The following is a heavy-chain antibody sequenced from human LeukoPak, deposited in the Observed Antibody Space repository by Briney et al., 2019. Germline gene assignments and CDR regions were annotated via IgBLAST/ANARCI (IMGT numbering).Heavy chain of an antibody. D-gene: IGHD3-9*01. J-gene: IGHJ4*02. Sequence: SGTLSLTCAVSGVSISSSEWWIWVRQPPGQGLEWIGEIHRDGRTRYNPSLKSRVTMSMDYSKNQFSLSVTSVTAADTAIYYCGKTDIYFNPIDYWGPGSLVTISS. CDR2: IHRDGRT. CDR1: GVSISSSEW. V-gene: IGHV4-4*02. CDR3: GKTDIYFNPIDY.